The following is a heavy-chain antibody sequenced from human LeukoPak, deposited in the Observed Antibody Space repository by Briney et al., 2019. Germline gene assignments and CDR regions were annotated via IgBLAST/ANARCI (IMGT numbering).Heavy chain of an antibody. V-gene: IGHV3-33*01. CDR1: GFTFSSYG. CDR3: ARDCHSGSPRGGMDV. D-gene: IGHD6-13*01. J-gene: IGHJ6*02. CDR2: IWYDGTNK. Sequence: GRSLRLSCAASGFTFSSYGMHWVRQAPGKGLEWVAVIWYDGTNKYYADSVKGRFTISRDNSKNTLYLQMSSLRAEDTAVYYCARDCHSGSPRGGMDVWGHGTTVTVSS.